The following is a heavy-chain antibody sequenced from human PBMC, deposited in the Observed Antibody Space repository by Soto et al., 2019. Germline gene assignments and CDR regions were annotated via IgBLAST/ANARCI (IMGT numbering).Heavy chain of an antibody. J-gene: IGHJ4*02. Sequence: WWSLRLSCAASGFTFNSYAMHWFRQAPGKGLEFVSAISSYGADRYYADSVKGRFAISRDNSKNTLYLQMSSLRAEDTALYYCVKEGYMRSDWYGQFDYWGQGALVTVSS. V-gene: IGHV3-64D*06. D-gene: IGHD6-19*01. CDR2: ISSYGADR. CDR3: VKEGYMRSDWYGQFDY. CDR1: GFTFNSYA.